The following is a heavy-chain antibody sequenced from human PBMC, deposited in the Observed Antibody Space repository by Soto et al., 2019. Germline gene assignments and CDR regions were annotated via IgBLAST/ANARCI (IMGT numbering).Heavy chain of an antibody. J-gene: IGHJ4*02. CDR2: ISSSGSTI. D-gene: IGHD2-2*02. CDR1: GFTLSSYE. Sequence: GGSLRLSCAASGFTLSSYEMHWVRQAPGKGLEWVSYISSSGSTIYYADSVKGRFTISRDNAKNSLYLQMNSLRAEDTAVYYCSLGAATPYYFDYWGQGTLVTVSS. CDR3: SLGAATPYYFDY. V-gene: IGHV3-48*03.